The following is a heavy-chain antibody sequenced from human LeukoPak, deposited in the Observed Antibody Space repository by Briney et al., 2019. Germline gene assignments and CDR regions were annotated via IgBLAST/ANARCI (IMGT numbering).Heavy chain of an antibody. D-gene: IGHD3-16*01. CDR3: VTGHYDSRMYFDL. CDR1: GLTFSTYW. Sequence: GGSLRLSCTASGLTFSTYWVHWVRQAPGKGLVWVSQIKFDGSLASYADSVKGRFTISRDNAKNTLYLQMNTLGTEDTAVYCCVTGHYDSRMYFDLWGRGTLVTVSS. J-gene: IGHJ2*01. CDR2: IKFDGSLA. V-gene: IGHV3-74*01.